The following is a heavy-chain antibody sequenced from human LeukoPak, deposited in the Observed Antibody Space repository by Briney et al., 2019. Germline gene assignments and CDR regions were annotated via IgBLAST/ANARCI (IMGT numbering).Heavy chain of an antibody. D-gene: IGHD2-2*01. V-gene: IGHV5-51*01. CDR3: ARHGISGYQLLSWFDP. CDR1: GYSFTSYW. Sequence: PRESLKISCKGSGYSFTSYWIGWVRQMPGKGLEWMGIIYPGDSDTRYSPSFQGQVTISADKSISTAYLQWSSLKASDTAMYYCARHGISGYQLLSWFDPWGQGTLVTVSS. CDR2: IYPGDSDT. J-gene: IGHJ5*02.